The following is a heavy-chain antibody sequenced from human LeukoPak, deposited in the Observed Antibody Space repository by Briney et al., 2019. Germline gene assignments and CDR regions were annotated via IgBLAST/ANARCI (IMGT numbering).Heavy chain of an antibody. CDR2: IYTSGST. J-gene: IGHJ4*02. D-gene: IGHD1-26*01. CDR3: ARNGGSGTYYDGSFDY. CDR1: GGSISSYY. V-gene: IGHV4-4*07. Sequence: KPSETLSLTCTVSGGSISSYYWSWIRQSAGKGLEWIGRIYTSGSTNYNPSLKSRVTMSVDTSKNQSSLKLSSVTAADTAVYYCARNGGSGTYYDGSFDYWGQGTLVTVSS.